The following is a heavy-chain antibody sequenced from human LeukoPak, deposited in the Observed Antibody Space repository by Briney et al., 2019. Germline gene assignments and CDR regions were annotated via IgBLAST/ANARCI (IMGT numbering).Heavy chain of an antibody. Sequence: SVKVSCKASGGTFSSYVISWMRQAPGQGLEWMGRIIPILGIANYAQKFQGRVTITADKSTSTAYMELSSLRSEDTAVYYCASPPADYYDSRDYFDYWGQGTLVTVSS. CDR1: GGTFSSYV. J-gene: IGHJ4*02. CDR3: ASPPADYYDSRDYFDY. D-gene: IGHD3-22*01. CDR2: IIPILGIA. V-gene: IGHV1-69*04.